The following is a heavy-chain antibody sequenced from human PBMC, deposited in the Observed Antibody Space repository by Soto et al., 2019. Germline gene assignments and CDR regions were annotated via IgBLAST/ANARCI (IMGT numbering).Heavy chain of an antibody. CDR3: ARRSAGLAASIDS. D-gene: IGHD3-3*02. CDR1: GYGFSNYW. V-gene: IGHV5-51*01. CDR2: VYPGDSDT. Sequence: ESLKISCKGSGYGFSNYWIGWVRQTPGKGLEWMGIVYPGDSDTRYSPSFQGQVTMSADKYVNTAYLQWSGLKASDAAVYFCARRSAGLAASIDSRGQGTLLRVSS. J-gene: IGHJ5*01.